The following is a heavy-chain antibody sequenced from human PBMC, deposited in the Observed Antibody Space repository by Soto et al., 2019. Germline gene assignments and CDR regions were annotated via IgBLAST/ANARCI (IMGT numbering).Heavy chain of an antibody. CDR2: IYYSGST. CDR1: GGSISSGDYY. V-gene: IGHV4-30-4*01. Sequence: QVQLQESGPGLVKPSQTLSLTCTVSGGSISSGDYYWSWIRQPPGKGLEWIGYIYYSGSTYYNPSLKSRVTISVDTSKNQFSLKLSSVTAADTAFYYWARDDPQYTSLTHWGQGTLVTVSS. J-gene: IGHJ4*02. D-gene: IGHD2-2*02. CDR3: ARDDPQYTSLTH.